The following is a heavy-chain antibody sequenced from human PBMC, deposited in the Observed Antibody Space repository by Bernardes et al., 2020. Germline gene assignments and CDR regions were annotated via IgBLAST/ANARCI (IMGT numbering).Heavy chain of an antibody. CDR1: GFTFDDYA. Sequence: GGSLRLSCAASGFTFDDYAMHWVRQAPGKGLEWVSGISWNSGSIGYADSVKGRFTISRDNAKNSLYLQMNSLRAEDTALYYCAKDRGTTRPPSAFGWELLEPDAFDIWGQGTMVTVSS. CDR3: AKDRGTTRPPSAFGWELLEPDAFDI. CDR2: ISWNSGSI. V-gene: IGHV3-9*01. J-gene: IGHJ3*02. D-gene: IGHD1-26*01.